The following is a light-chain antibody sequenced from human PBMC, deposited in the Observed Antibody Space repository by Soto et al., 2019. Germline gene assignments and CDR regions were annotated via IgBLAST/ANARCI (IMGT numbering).Light chain of an antibody. CDR2: GAS. J-gene: IGKJ1*01. CDR1: QSVSSIY. Sequence: DIVLTQSPGTLSLSPGERATLSCRASQSVSSIYFAWYQQKRGQAPRLLIYGASNRATSIPDRFSGSGSGTDFTLTISRLEPEDFAVYYCQQYGSSGTFGQGTKVDIK. V-gene: IGKV3-20*01. CDR3: QQYGSSGT.